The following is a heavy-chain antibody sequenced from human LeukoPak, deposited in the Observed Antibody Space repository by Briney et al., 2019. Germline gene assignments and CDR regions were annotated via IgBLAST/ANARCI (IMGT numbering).Heavy chain of an antibody. Sequence: ASVKVSCKASGYTLTSYGISWVRQAPGQGLEWMGWISAYNGDTNYAQKFQGRVTMTTDTSTSTAYMELRSLRSDDTAVYYCARAQSGSYIYWGQGTLVTVSS. D-gene: IGHD1-26*01. CDR3: ARAQSGSYIY. J-gene: IGHJ4*02. V-gene: IGHV1-18*01. CDR2: ISAYNGDT. CDR1: GYTLTSYG.